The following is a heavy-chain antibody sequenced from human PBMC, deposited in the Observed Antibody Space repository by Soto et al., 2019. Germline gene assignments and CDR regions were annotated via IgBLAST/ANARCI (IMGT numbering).Heavy chain of an antibody. CDR1: GDSMATGGHY. J-gene: IGHJ4*02. CDR3: EREKDLQPTVWGF. Sequence: KTSETLSLTCTVSGDSMATGGHYYNWIRQVPGKGLEWIGYVYYSGATHYTPSLRARATISRDTSKNQFSLRLISVTAADTALYYCEREKDLQPTVWGFWGQGIQVTVSS. CDR2: VYYSGAT. D-gene: IGHD3-16*01. V-gene: IGHV4-31*03.